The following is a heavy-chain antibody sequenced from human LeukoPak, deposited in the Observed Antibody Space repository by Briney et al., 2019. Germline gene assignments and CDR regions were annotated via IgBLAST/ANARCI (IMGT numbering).Heavy chain of an antibody. D-gene: IGHD4-23*01. Sequence: PSETLSLTRTVSGGSISSGGYYWSWIRQPPGKGLEWIGYIYYSGSTNYNPSLKSRVTISVDTSKNQFSLKLSSVTAADTAVYYCARADFGGNPYFDYWGQGTLVTVSS. V-gene: IGHV4-61*08. CDR3: ARADFGGNPYFDY. J-gene: IGHJ4*02. CDR1: GGSISSGGYY. CDR2: IYYSGST.